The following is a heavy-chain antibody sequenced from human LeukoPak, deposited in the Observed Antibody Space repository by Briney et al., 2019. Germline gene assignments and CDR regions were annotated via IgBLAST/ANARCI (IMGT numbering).Heavy chain of an antibody. Sequence: ASVKVSCKASGYTFTSYYMHWMRQAPGQGLEWMGIINPSGGSTTYAQKFQGRVTMTRDTSTSTVYMELSSLRSEDTAVYYCATRYSSRENYFDYWGQGTLVTVSS. CDR3: ATRYSSRENYFDY. CDR1: GYTFTSYY. CDR2: INPSGGST. D-gene: IGHD6-13*01. J-gene: IGHJ4*02. V-gene: IGHV1-46*01.